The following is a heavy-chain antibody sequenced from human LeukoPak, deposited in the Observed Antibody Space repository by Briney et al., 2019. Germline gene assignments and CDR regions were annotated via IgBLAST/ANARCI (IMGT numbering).Heavy chain of an antibody. CDR2: ISAYNGNT. V-gene: IGHV1-18*01. CDR1: GYTFTNYG. CDR3: ARDAHSSSWPYYFDY. D-gene: IGHD6-13*01. Sequence: ASVKVSCKASGYTFTNYGVSWVRQAPGQGLEWMGWISAYNGNTNYAQKLQGRVTMTTDTSASTAYMELRSLRSDDTAVYYCARDAHSSSWPYYFDYWGQGTLVTVSS. J-gene: IGHJ4*02.